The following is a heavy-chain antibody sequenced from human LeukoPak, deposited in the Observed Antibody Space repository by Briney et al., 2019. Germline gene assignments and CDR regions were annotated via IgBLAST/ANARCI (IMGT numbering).Heavy chain of an antibody. D-gene: IGHD5-24*01. V-gene: IGHV4-39*01. CDR2: IYYSGST. Sequence: SETLSLTCTVSGGSISSSSYYWGWLRQPPGKGLEWIGSIYYSGSTYYNPSLKSRVTISVDTSKNQFSLKLSSVTAADTAVYYCARHSHGPDAFDIWGQGTMVTVSS. J-gene: IGHJ3*02. CDR3: ARHSHGPDAFDI. CDR1: GGSISSSSYY.